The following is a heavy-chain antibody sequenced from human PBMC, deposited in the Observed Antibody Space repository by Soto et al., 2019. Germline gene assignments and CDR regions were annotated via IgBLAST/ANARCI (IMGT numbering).Heavy chain of an antibody. CDR1: GYTFTSYG. CDR3: ARVRSSSCDYYYGMDV. D-gene: IGHD6-6*01. CDR2: ISAYNGNT. J-gene: IGHJ6*02. Sequence: QVQLVQSGAEVKKPGASVKVSCKASGYTFTSYGISWVRQVPGQGLEWMGWISAYNGNTNYAQKLQGRVTMTTDTSTSTAKMELRSLISDDTAVYYCARVRSSSCDYYYGMDVWGQGTTVTVSS. V-gene: IGHV1-18*01.